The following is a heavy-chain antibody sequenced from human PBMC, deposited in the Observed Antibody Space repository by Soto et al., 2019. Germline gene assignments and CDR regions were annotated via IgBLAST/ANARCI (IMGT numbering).Heavy chain of an antibody. CDR1: GGSVSSGSYY. V-gene: IGHV4-61*01. Sequence: PSETLSLTCTVSGGSVSSGSYYWSWIRQPPGKGLQWIGQINHSGSANYNPSLKSRVTISVHTSNSQFSLELNSVTAADTAVYYCARGLISGSHYSGGWYYFDSWGQGTQVTVS. CDR2: INHSGSA. CDR3: ARGLISGSHYSGGWYYFDS. D-gene: IGHD1-26*01. J-gene: IGHJ4*02.